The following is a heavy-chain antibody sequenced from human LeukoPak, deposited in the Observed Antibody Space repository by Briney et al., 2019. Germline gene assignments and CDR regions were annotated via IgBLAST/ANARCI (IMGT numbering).Heavy chain of an antibody. Sequence: GGSLRLSCAASGFIFSNYAMSWVRQAPGKGLEWVSGISGSGGSTYYADSVMGRFTISRDNSKNTLYLQMNSLGAEDTAVYYCAKEEGIVVVVVAPFDYWGQGTLVTVSS. D-gene: IGHD2-15*01. J-gene: IGHJ4*02. V-gene: IGHV3-23*01. CDR3: AKEEGIVVVVVAPFDY. CDR2: ISGSGGST. CDR1: GFIFSNYA.